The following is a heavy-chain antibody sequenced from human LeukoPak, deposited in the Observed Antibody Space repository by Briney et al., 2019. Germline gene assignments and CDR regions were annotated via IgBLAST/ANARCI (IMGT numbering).Heavy chain of an antibody. CDR3: ARDPNGDYIGAFEF. CDR1: GLTFNLYA. V-gene: IGHV3-23*01. CDR2: IRGSGAIT. Sequence: PGGSLRLSCEASGLTFNLYAMMWVRQAPGKGLEWVAAIRGSGAITQYADSVKGRFTISRVNSRNTLFLQMNSLRAEDTAVYFCARDPNGDYIGAFEFWGQGTMVTVSS. D-gene: IGHD4-17*01. J-gene: IGHJ3*01.